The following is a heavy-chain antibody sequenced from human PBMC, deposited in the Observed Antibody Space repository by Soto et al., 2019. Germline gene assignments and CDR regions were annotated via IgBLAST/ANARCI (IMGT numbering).Heavy chain of an antibody. V-gene: IGHV1-2*02. CDR3: APKTHRLGYYGNYWFLDV. D-gene: IGHD1-26*01. CDR1: GFSFSDYY. J-gene: IGHJ2*01. CDR2: FNPDSGAT. Sequence: QVQLVQSETEVKPPEASVKVSCRASGFSFSDYYIQWLRQAPGQGLEWMGWFNPDSGATNYAPSFQGRITMTRDTASSTAYMQLSILRSADTAIYSCAPKTHRLGYYGNYWFLDVWGRGTQVTVSS.